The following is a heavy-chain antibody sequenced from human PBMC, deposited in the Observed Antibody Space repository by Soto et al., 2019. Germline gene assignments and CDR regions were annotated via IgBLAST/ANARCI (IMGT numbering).Heavy chain of an antibody. CDR3: AKAGRPYYDLWSENRFDP. D-gene: IGHD3-3*01. J-gene: IGHJ5*02. CDR2: TSYDGRNT. CDR1: GFFFSSYG. V-gene: IGHV3-30*18. Sequence: PGGSLRLSCAASGFFFSSYGMYWVRQAPGKGLEWVAVTSYDGRNTYYADSVKGRFTISRDNSKNTVDLQMNSLRAEDTALYYCAKAGRPYYDLWSENRFDPWGQGTLVTVSS.